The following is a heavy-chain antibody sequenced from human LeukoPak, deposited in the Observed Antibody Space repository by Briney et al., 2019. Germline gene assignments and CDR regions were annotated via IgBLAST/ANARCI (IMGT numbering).Heavy chain of an antibody. V-gene: IGHV4-59*08. CDR3: AKTVAGYWYFDL. Sequence: SETLSLTCTVSGGSISHYFWSWIRQPPGKALEWIGYIYYSGSTNYNPSLKSRVTISVDPPKNQCSLKLNYVTAADTAVYYCAKTVAGYWYFDLWGRGTLVTASS. CDR2: IYYSGST. CDR1: GGSISHYF. D-gene: IGHD6-19*01. J-gene: IGHJ2*01.